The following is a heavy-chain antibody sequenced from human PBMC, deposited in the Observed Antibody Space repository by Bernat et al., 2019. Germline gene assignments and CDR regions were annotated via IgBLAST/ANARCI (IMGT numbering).Heavy chain of an antibody. CDR2: IKSKTDGGTT. D-gene: IGHD2-2*01. V-gene: IGHV3-15*01. CDR1: GFTFSNAW. J-gene: IGHJ4*02. Sequence: EVQLVESGGGLVKPGGSLRLSCAASGFTFSNAWMSWVRQAPGKGLEWVGSIKSKTDGGTTDYAAPVKGRFTISRDDSKNTLYLQMNSLKTEDTAVYYCTTCRSTSCYFDYWGQGTLVTVSS. CDR3: TTCRSTSCYFDY.